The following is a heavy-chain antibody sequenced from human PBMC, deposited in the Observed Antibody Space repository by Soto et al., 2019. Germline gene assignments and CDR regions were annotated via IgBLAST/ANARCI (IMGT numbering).Heavy chain of an antibody. CDR1: GYTFSDYG. J-gene: IGHJ4*02. CDR2: INAYSGNT. V-gene: IGHV1-18*01. CDR3: AIVWRMIDY. Sequence: QVQLVQSGAEVKKPGASVKVSCKASGYTFSDYGITWVRQAPGQGLEWMGWINAYSGNTNYAQKLQGRVTMTTDTSTSTAYMELRSLTSDDTAVYYCAIVWRMIDYWGQGTLVTVSS. D-gene: IGHD3-16*01.